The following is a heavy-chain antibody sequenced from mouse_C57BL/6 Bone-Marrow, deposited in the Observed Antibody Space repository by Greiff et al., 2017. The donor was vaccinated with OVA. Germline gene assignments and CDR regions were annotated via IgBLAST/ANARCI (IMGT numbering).Heavy chain of an antibody. CDR2: IYPSDSET. Sequence: QVQLQQPGAELVRPGSSVKLSCKASGYTFTSYWMDWVKQRPGQGLEWIGNIYPSDSETHYNQKFKDKATLTVDKSSSTAYMQLSSLTSEYSAVYYCARRDDGYCFDYWGQGTTLTVSS. CDR3: ARRDDGYCFDY. CDR1: GYTFTSYW. V-gene: IGHV1-61*01. J-gene: IGHJ2*01. D-gene: IGHD2-3*01.